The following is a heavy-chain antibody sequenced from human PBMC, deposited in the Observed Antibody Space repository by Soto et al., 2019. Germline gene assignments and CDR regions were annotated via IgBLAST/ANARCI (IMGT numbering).Heavy chain of an antibody. CDR3: ARIVSDSGGYYQTPDFDY. J-gene: IGHJ4*02. CDR1: GYTFTSYA. D-gene: IGHD3-22*01. V-gene: IGHV1-3*01. CDR2: INAGNGDT. Sequence: ASVKVSCKASGYTFTSYAMNWVRQAPGQRLEWMGWINAGNGDTKYSQRFQDRVTITSDTSASTAYMELNSLTSEDTAVYYCARIVSDSGGYYQTPDFDYWGQGTLVTVSS.